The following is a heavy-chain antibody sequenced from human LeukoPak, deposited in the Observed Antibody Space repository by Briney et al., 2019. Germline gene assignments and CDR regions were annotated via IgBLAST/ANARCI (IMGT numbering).Heavy chain of an antibody. J-gene: IGHJ4*02. V-gene: IGHV5-10-1*01. CDR1: GYSFTSYW. D-gene: IGHD2-2*01. CDR3: ARLRPVRVVLAGMMDY. Sequence: GESLKISCKGSGYSFTSYWISWVFQVPGKGLEWMGRFVPSDSYTNYSPSFQGHVTISADKSISTAYLQWSSLKASDTAMYYCARLRPVRVVLAGMMDYWGQGTLVTVSS. CDR2: FVPSDSYT.